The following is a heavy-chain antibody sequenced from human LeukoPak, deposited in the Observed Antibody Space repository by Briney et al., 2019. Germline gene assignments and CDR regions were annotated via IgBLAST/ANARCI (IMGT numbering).Heavy chain of an antibody. CDR3: ARDWGITGTNYYYYYMDV. J-gene: IGHJ6*03. CDR2: IYSGGST. CDR1: GLTVSSSY. Sequence: GGSLRLSCAASGLTVSSSYMSWVRQAPGKGLEWVSVIYSGGSTYYADSVKGRFTISRDNSKNTLYLQMNSLRAEDTAVYYCARDWGITGTNYYYYYMDVWGKGTTVTVSS. V-gene: IGHV3-53*01. D-gene: IGHD1-7*01.